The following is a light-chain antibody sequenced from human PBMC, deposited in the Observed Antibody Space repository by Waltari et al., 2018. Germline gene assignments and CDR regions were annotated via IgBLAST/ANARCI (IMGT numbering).Light chain of an antibody. CDR2: DII. V-gene: IGLV2-11*01. CDR3: CSYVGSNTSWM. J-gene: IGLJ3*02. Sequence: QSALTQPASVSGSPGQSVTISCTGTYNYVGGYNLVSWYQQHPGKAPKLLIYDIIKRPSGVPNRFSGSKSGNAASLTISGLQAEDEADYYCCSYVGSNTSWMFGGGTELTVL. CDR1: YNYVGGYNL.